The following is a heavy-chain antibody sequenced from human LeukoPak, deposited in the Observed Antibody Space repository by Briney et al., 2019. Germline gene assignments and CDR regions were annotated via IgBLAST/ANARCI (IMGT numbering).Heavy chain of an antibody. CDR2: IIPIFGTA. CDR1: GGTFSSYA. D-gene: IGHD3-10*01. Sequence: SVKVSCKASGGTFSSYAISWVRQAPGQGLGWMGGIIPIFGTANYAQKFQGRVTITADESTSTAYMELSSLRSEDTAVYYCARDGGTMVRGVTSSPGRYYYYYMDVWGKGTTVTVSS. V-gene: IGHV1-69*13. J-gene: IGHJ6*03. CDR3: ARDGGTMVRGVTSSPGRYYYYYMDV.